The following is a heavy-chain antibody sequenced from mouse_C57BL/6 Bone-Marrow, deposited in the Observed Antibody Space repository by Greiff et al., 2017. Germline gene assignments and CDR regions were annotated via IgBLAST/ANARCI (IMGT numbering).Heavy chain of an antibody. CDR2: IDPSDSYT. V-gene: IGHV1-69*01. Sequence: QVQLQQPGAELVMPGASVKLSCKASGYTFTSYWMHWVNQRPGQGLEWIGAIDPSDSYTNYNHKFKGKSTLTVDKSSSTAYMQLSSLTSEDSAVYYCAPYDYDGGFAYWGQGTLVTVSA. CDR3: APYDYDGGFAY. CDR1: GYTFTSYW. D-gene: IGHD2-4*01. J-gene: IGHJ3*01.